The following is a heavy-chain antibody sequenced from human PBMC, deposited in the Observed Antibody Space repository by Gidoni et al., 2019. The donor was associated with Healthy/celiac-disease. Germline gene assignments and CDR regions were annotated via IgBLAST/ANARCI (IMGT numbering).Heavy chain of an antibody. J-gene: IGHJ2*01. D-gene: IGHD6-19*01. V-gene: IGHV3-30*18. Sequence: QVQLVESGGGVVQPGRSLRLSCAASGFTFSNSGMHWVRQAPGKGLEWVAVISYDGSNKYYSDSAKGRSTISRDNSKNTLYLQMNSLRAEDTAVYYCAKEYSFSGWSPGYFHLWGRGTLVTVSS. CDR2: ISYDGSNK. CDR1: GFTFSNSG. CDR3: AKEYSFSGWSPGYFHL.